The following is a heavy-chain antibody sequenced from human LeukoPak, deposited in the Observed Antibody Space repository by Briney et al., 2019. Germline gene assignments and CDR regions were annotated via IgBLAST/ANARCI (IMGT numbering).Heavy chain of an antibody. CDR2: IYYSGST. D-gene: IGHD3-10*01. V-gene: IGHV4-39*01. J-gene: IGHJ4*02. Sequence: RTSETLSLTCTVSGGSIRSSSYYWGWVRQPPGKGLEWIGNIYYSGSTYYNPSLKSRVTISVDTSKNQFSLRLSSVTAADTAVYYCARAPGELLFHFDYWGQGTLVTVSS. CDR1: GGSIRSSSYY. CDR3: ARAPGELLFHFDY.